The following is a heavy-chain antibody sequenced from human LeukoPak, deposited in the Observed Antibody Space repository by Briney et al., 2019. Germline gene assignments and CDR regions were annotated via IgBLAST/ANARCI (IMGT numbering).Heavy chain of an antibody. CDR3: ARLPLRSHFDY. Sequence: SETLSLTCTVSGGSISSYYWSWIRQPPGKGLEWIGYIYYSGTTNYNPSLKSRVTISVDTSKNQFSLKLNSVTAADTAMYYCARLPLRSHFDYWGQGTLVTVSS. V-gene: IGHV4-59*08. CDR1: GGSISSYY. J-gene: IGHJ4*02. CDR2: IYYSGTT.